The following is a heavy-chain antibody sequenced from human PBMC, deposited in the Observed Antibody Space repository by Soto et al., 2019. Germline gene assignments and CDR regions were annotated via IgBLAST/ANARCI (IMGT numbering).Heavy chain of an antibody. D-gene: IGHD6-6*01. V-gene: IGHV3-33*01. Sequence: QVQLVESGGGVVQAGRSLRLSCAVSGFTFSHYAMHWVRQSPRKGLEWVAVIWYDGTNKYYVDSVKGRFTISRDNSKHRLYLQMNGQRAEATSIYYCVRMGGGIADQQVEVFDYWGQGALVTVSS. J-gene: IGHJ4*02. CDR3: VRMGGGIADQQVEVFDY. CDR1: GFTFSHYA. CDR2: IWYDGTNK.